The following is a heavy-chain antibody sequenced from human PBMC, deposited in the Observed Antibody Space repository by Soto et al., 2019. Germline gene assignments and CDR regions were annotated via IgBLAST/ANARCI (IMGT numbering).Heavy chain of an antibody. D-gene: IGHD1-20*01. CDR1: GGTFSGYA. Sequence: QAQLMQSGAEVKKPGSSVKVSCKASGGTFSGYAINWVRQAPGQGLEWMGGIIPLLGITDYGQKFQGRITIAADESTGTAYMDLSGLRSEDTAVYYSARDQRSITGTTSSEDFQHWGQGTLVSVSS. J-gene: IGHJ1*01. CDR2: IIPLLGIT. CDR3: ARDQRSITGTTSSEDFQH. V-gene: IGHV1-69*01.